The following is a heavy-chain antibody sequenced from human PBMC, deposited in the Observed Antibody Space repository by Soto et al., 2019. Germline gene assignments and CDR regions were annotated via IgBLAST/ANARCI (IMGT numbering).Heavy chain of an antibody. D-gene: IGHD2-2*01. CDR2: IWYDGSNK. CDR1: GFTLSSYG. J-gene: IGHJ4*02. Sequence: TGGSLRLSCAASGFTLSSYGMNWVRQAPGKGLEWVALIWYDGSNKYYADPVKGRFTISRDISKNTLYLQMNSLRVEDTAVYYCARDDCSITSCFGYWGQGTLVTVSS. CDR3: ARDDCSITSCFGY. V-gene: IGHV3-33*01.